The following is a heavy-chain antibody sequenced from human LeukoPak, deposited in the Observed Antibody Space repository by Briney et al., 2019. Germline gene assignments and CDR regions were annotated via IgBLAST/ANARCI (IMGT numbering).Heavy chain of an antibody. J-gene: IGHJ4*02. CDR2: IYHSGST. CDR3: ARTVTVPAMRWFFDY. CDR1: GGSISSSNW. V-gene: IGHV4-4*02. Sequence: SGTLSLTCAVSGGSISSSNWWSWVRQPPGKGLEWIGEIYHSGSTNYNPSLKSRVTISVDKSKNQFSLKLSSVTAADTAVYYCARTVTVPAMRWFFDYWGQGTLVTVSS. D-gene: IGHD2-2*01.